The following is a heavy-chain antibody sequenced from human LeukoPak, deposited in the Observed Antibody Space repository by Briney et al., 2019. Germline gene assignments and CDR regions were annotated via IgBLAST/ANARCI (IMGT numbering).Heavy chain of an antibody. V-gene: IGHV3-9*03. CDR3: ATSKGGGGFDP. D-gene: IGHD3-16*01. Sequence: GGSLSLSCAASGFTFHDYAMHWVRQAPGKGLEWVSGISRNSVTIDYANSVKGRFTIFRDNAKNSLYLQMNSLEPEDMGMYYCATSKGGGGFDPWGQGTLVTVSS. CDR2: ISRNSVTI. J-gene: IGHJ5*02. CDR1: GFTFHDYA.